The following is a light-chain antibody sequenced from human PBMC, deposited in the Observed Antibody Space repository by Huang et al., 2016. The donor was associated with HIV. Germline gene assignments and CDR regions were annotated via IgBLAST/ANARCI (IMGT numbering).Light chain of an antibody. V-gene: IGKV3-15*01. Sequence: EIVLTQSPATRSMSPGQRATLSCRASQSVSRNLAWFQQKPGQAPRLHIYGAATRATGIPARFRGSVSGTEVTLTISSLQSEDFAVYYCQQYNNWPPMYTFGQGTKLEV. J-gene: IGKJ2*01. CDR3: QQYNNWPPMYT. CDR2: GAA. CDR1: QSVSRN.